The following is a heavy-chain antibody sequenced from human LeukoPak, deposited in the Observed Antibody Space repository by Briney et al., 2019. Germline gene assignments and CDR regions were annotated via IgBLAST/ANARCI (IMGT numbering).Heavy chain of an antibody. Sequence: GGSLRLSCAASGFTFSSYAVSWVRQAPGKGLEWVSAISGSGGSTYYADSVKGRFTISRDNSKNTLYLQMNSLRAEDTAVYYCAKIPGVRYYDFWSGYYDFDYWGQGTLVTVSS. D-gene: IGHD3-3*01. CDR2: ISGSGGST. J-gene: IGHJ4*02. CDR1: GFTFSSYA. CDR3: AKIPGVRYYDFWSGYYDFDY. V-gene: IGHV3-23*01.